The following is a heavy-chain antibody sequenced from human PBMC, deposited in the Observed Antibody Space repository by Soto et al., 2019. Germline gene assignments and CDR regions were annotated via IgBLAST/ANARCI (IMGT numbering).Heavy chain of an antibody. D-gene: IGHD6-6*01. J-gene: IGHJ6*03. Sequence: QVQLVQSGAEVKKPGASVKVSCKASGYTFTGYYMHWVRQAPGQGLEWMGWINPNSGGTNYAQKFQGWVPMTRDTSISTAYMERSRLRSDDTAVYYCARGVAARTGGGPYYYYSMDVWGKGTTVTVSS. CDR1: GYTFTGYY. CDR3: ARGVAARTGGGPYYYYSMDV. V-gene: IGHV1-2*04. CDR2: INPNSGGT.